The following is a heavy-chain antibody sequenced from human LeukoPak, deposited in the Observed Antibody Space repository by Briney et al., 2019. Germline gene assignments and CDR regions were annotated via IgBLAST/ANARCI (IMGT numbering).Heavy chain of an antibody. CDR2: IYYSGST. Sequence: PSETLSLTCTVSGGSISSYYWSWIRQPPGKGLEWIGYIYYSGSTNYNPSLKSRVTISVDTSKDQFSLKLSSVTAADTAVYYCAGLSYDIDSFDPWGQGTLVTVSS. CDR1: GGSISSYY. CDR3: AGLSYDIDSFDP. J-gene: IGHJ5*02. D-gene: IGHD3-9*01. V-gene: IGHV4-59*08.